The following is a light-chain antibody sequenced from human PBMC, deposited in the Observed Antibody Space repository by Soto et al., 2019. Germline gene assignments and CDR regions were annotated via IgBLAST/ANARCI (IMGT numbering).Light chain of an antibody. CDR3: QQLNSYLIT. J-gene: IGKJ1*01. Sequence: DIQLTQSPSFLSASVGDRVTITCRASRGISSYLAWYQQKPGKAPKLLIYAASTLHTGVPSRFSGSGSETEFTLTSSSLQPEDFATYYCQQLNSYLITFGQGTKVDI. CDR2: AAS. V-gene: IGKV1-9*01. CDR1: RGISSY.